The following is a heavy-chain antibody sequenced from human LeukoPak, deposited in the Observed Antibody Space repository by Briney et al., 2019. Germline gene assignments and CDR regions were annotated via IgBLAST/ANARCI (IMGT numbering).Heavy chain of an antibody. D-gene: IGHD3-9*01. CDR2: IGPNGAST. V-gene: IGHV3-64D*06. CDR3: VKDLTGTWSFDY. J-gene: IGHJ4*02. Sequence: YPGGSLRLSCSTSGFTFSNHFMHWVRQAPGKGLEYVSGIGPNGASTLYADSVKGRFTISRDNSKNALYLQLTSLRLEDTALYYCVKDLTGTWSFDYWGQGTLVTVSS. CDR1: GFTFSNHF.